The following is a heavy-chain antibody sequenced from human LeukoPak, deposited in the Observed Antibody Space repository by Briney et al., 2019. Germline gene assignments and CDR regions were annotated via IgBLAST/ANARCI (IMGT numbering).Heavy chain of an antibody. J-gene: IGHJ4*02. CDR2: IYPGDSDT. CDR1: GYNSPIYW. V-gene: IGHV5-51*01. CDR3: ARHAEMRGVRFDY. D-gene: IGHD3-10*01. Sequence: GESLKISCQGSGYNSPIYWIGWVRQMPGKGLEWMGIIYPGDSDTRYSPSFQGQVTISADKSISTAYLQWSSLKASDTAMYYRARHAEMRGVRFDYWGQGTLVTVSS.